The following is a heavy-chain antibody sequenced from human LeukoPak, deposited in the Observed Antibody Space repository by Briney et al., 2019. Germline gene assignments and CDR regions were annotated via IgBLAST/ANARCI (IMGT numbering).Heavy chain of an antibody. CDR1: GFTFSSYV. D-gene: IGHD6-6*01. V-gene: IGHV3-23*01. CDR2: ISGSGVST. Sequence: GGSLRLSCAASGFTFSSYVMSWVRQAPGKGLEWLSGISGSGVSTYYADSLKGRFTISRDNSKNTLYLQMNSLTVEDTAVYYCAKAWFGSSSGGALNWGQGTLVTVSS. J-gene: IGHJ4*02. CDR3: AKAWFGSSSGGALN.